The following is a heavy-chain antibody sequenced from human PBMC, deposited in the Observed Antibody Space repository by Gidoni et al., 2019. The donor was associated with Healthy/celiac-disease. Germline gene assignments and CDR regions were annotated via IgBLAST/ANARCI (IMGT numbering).Heavy chain of an antibody. D-gene: IGHD2-15*01. CDR2: IDPSDSYT. J-gene: IGHJ4*02. CDR3: ARMATRGVVAANFDY. V-gene: IGHV5-10-1*03. CDR1: GYSFTRYW. Sequence: EVQLVQSGAEVKKPGESLRISCKGSGYSFTRYWISWVRQMPGKGLEWMGRIDPSDSYTNYSPSFQGHVTISADKSISTAYLQWSSLKASDTAMYYCARMATRGVVAANFDYWGQGTLVTVSS.